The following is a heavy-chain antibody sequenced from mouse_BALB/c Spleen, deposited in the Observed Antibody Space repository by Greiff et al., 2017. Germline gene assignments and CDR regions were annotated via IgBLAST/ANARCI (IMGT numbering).Heavy chain of an antibody. J-gene: IGHJ3*01. V-gene: IGHV1S135*01. CDR2: IDPYNGGT. CDR3: ARRIDYGGFAY. D-gene: IGHD2-4*01. CDR1: GYAFTSYN. Sequence: EVQLQQSGPELVKPGASVKVSCKASGYAFTSYNMYWVKQRHGKSLEWIGYIDPYNGGTSYNQKFKGKATLTVDKSSSTDYMHLNSLTSEDSAVYYCARRIDYGGFAYWGQGTLVTVSA.